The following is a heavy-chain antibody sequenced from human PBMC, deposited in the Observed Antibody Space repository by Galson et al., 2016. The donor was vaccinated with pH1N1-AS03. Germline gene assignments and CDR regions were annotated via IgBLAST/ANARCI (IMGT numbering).Heavy chain of an antibody. Sequence: AISGDSVSSNSAAWNWIRLSPSRGLEWLGRTYYRSRWENDYAVSVKSRIIINPDTSKNQFSLQLNSVTPEDAAIYYCAGMQLGALHFWGRGTLVTVSS. D-gene: IGHD1-1*01. CDR3: AGMQLGALHF. J-gene: IGHJ4*02. CDR1: GDSVSSNSAA. V-gene: IGHV6-1*01. CDR2: TYYRSRWEN.